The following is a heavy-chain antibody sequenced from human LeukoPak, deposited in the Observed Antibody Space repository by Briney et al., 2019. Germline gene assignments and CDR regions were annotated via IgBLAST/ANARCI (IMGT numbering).Heavy chain of an antibody. V-gene: IGHV3-15*01. Sequence: GGSLRLSCAASGFTFSSYSMNWVRQAPGKGLEWVGRIKSKTDGGTTDYAAPVKGRFTISRDDSKNTLYLQMNSLKTEDTAVYYCTTDPRRGGSYSRSYYFDYWGQGTLVTVSS. CDR2: IKSKTDGGTT. CDR1: GFTFSSYS. D-gene: IGHD1-26*01. J-gene: IGHJ4*02. CDR3: TTDPRRGGSYSRSYYFDY.